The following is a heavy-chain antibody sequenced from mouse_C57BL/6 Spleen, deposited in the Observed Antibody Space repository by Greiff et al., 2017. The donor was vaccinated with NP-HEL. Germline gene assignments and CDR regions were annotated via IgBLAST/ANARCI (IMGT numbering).Heavy chain of an antibody. CDR3: ARPYYGSSPYAMDY. V-gene: IGHV5-17*01. D-gene: IGHD1-1*01. J-gene: IGHJ4*01. CDR1: GFTFSDYG. CDR2: ISSGSSTI. Sequence: EVHLVESGGGLVKPGGSLKLSCAASGFTFSDYGMHWVRQAPEKGLEWVAYISSGSSTIYYADTVKGRFTISRDNAKNTLFLQMTSLRSEDTAMYYCARPYYGSSPYAMDYWGQGTSVTVSS.